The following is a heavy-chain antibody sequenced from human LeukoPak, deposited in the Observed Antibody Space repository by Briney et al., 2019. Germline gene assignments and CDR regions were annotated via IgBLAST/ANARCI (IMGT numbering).Heavy chain of an antibody. CDR3: VREKSGRILDY. D-gene: IGHD2-21*01. Sequence: GGSLRLSCTASRFTFSSYIMNWVRQATGRGLMWVSSISTSSNYIYYADSVQGRFTISRDNAKNSLYLQMNSLRAEDTAIYYCVREKSGRILDYWGQGTLVTVSS. J-gene: IGHJ4*02. CDR1: RFTFSSYI. CDR2: ISTSSNYI. V-gene: IGHV3-21*01.